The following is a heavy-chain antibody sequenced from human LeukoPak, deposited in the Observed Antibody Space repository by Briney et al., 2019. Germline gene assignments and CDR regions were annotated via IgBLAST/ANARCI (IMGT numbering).Heavy chain of an antibody. D-gene: IGHD3-22*01. Sequence: SETLSLTCTVSGGSISGYYWSWIRQPPGKGLEWIGEINHSGSTNYNPSLKSRVTISVDRSKNQFSLKLSSVTAADTAVYYCARGGEDYYDSSTEYFQHWGQGTLVTVSS. CDR1: GGSISGYY. CDR3: ARGGEDYYDSSTEYFQH. CDR2: INHSGST. J-gene: IGHJ1*01. V-gene: IGHV4-34*01.